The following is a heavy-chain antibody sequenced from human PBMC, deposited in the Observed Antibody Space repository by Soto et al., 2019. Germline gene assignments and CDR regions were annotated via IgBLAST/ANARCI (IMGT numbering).Heavy chain of an antibody. J-gene: IGHJ6*02. CDR1: GGTFSNYA. CDR2: IIPIFGTA. V-gene: IGHV1-69*01. D-gene: IGHD6-13*01. Sequence: QVQLVQSGAEVKKPGSSVKVSCKASGGTFSNYAISWVRQAPGQGLEWMGGIIPIFGTANYAQKFQGRVTITADESTSTAYMELSSLRSEDTAVYYCAREGIAAAGTHYYYYYGMDVWGQGTTVTVSS. CDR3: AREGIAAAGTHYYYYYGMDV.